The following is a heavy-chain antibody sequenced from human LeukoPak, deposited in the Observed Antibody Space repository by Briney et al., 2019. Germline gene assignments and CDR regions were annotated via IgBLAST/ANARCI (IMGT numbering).Heavy chain of an antibody. CDR2: INPNSGGT. Sequence: RRASVKVSCKASGYTFTGYYMHWARQAPGQGLEWMGWINPNSGGTNYAQKFQGRVTMTRDTSISTAYMELSRLRSDDTAVYYCARVAAVAGADWDYYYYMDVWGKGTTVTVSS. CDR3: ARVAAVAGADWDYYYYMDV. J-gene: IGHJ6*03. CDR1: GYTFTGYY. D-gene: IGHD6-19*01. V-gene: IGHV1-2*02.